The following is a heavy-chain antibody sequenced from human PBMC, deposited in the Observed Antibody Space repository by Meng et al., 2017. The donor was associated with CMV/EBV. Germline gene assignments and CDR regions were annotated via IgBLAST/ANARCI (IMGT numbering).Heavy chain of an antibody. CDR1: GGSVSSGSYY. CDR2: IYYSGST. D-gene: IGHD4-23*01. J-gene: IGHJ4*02. V-gene: IGHV4-39*07. Sequence: SETLSLTCTVSGGSVSSGSYYWGWIRQPPGKGLEWIGSIYYSGSTYYNPSLKSRVTISVDTSKNQFSLKLSSVTAADTAVYYCARDNTVVKGIDYWGQGTLVTVSS. CDR3: ARDNTVVKGIDY.